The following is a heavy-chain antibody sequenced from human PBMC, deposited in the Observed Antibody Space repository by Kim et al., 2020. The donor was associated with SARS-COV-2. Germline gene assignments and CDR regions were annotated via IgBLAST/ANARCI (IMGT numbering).Heavy chain of an antibody. Sequence: KGRFPISRENAKNSLYLQMNSLRAGDTAVYYCAREPSSGWPVFGYYGMDVWGQGTTVTVSS. CDR3: AREPSSGWPVFGYYGMDV. D-gene: IGHD6-19*01. J-gene: IGHJ6*02. V-gene: IGHV3-13*01.